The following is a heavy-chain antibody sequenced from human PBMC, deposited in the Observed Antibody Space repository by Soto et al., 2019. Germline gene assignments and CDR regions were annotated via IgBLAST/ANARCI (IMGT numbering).Heavy chain of an antibody. CDR3: ERGVHAAATPSFDY. J-gene: IGHJ4*02. Sequence: GGSLRLSCAASGFTFSSYAMHWVRQAPGKGLEWVAVISYDGSNKYYADSVKGRFTISRDNSKNTLYLQMNSLRAEDTAVYYCERGVHAAATPSFDYWXQ. CDR2: ISYDGSNK. D-gene: IGHD2-2*01. CDR1: GFTFSSYA. V-gene: IGHV3-30-3*01.